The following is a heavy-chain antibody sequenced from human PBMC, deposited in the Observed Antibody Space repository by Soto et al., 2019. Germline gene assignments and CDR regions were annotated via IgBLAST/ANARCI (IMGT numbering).Heavy chain of an antibody. D-gene: IGHD3-10*01. J-gene: IGHJ4*02. CDR2: MSHDGNNK. V-gene: IGHV3-30-3*01. CDR1: GFTFSDYS. Sequence: GXSLRLSCAASGFTFSDYSIHWVLQAPGKGLEWLAVMSHDGNNKYYADSVKGRFTISRDISKSTLYVQMDSLRDEDTAVYYCARSKYSYGSGSHCDYWGQGTQVTVS. CDR3: ARSKYSYGSGSHCDY.